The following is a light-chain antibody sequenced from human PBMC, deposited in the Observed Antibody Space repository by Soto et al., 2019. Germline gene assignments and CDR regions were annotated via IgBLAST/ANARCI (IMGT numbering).Light chain of an antibody. CDR3: CSFPGTSTLYV. V-gene: IGLV2-23*01. Sequence: QSALTQPASVSGSPGQSLTISCTGTSSDVGSSNFVSWYQQHPGKAPKLIIYEGSRRPSGVSGRFSGSKSGNAASLTISGLQAADDADYYCCSFPGTSTLYVFGSGTKLTVL. J-gene: IGLJ1*01. CDR1: SSDVGSSNF. CDR2: EGS.